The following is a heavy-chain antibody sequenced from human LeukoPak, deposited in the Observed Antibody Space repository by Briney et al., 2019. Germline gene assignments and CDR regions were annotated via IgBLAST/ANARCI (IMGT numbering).Heavy chain of an antibody. CDR1: GYTFTSYD. V-gene: IGHV1-8*03. CDR3: ARGHATIHYMDV. J-gene: IGHJ6*03. D-gene: IGHD5-12*01. CDR2: MNPNSGNT. Sequence: ASVKVSCKASGYTFTSYDINWVRQATGQGLEWMGWMNPNSGNTGYAQKFQGGVTITRNTSISTAYMELSSLRSEDTAVYYCARGHATIHYMDVWGKGTTVTVSS.